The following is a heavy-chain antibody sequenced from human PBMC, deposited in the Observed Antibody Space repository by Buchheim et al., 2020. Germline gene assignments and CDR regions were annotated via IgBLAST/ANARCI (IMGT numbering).Heavy chain of an antibody. D-gene: IGHD1-1*01. V-gene: IGHV3-21*01. CDR1: GFSFSGYS. Sequence: EVQLVESGGGLVEPGGSLRLSCAASGFSFSGYSMNWVRQAPGEGLEWVSFISRGSGDIYYADSVKGRFTISRDNAKNSLYLQMNSLRLEDTAVYYCARGEVEETRFLDSWGQGTL. CDR2: ISRGSGDI. J-gene: IGHJ4*02. CDR3: ARGEVEETRFLDS.